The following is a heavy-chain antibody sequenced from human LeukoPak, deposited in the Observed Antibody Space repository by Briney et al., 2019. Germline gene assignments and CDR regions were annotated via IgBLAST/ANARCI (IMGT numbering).Heavy chain of an antibody. J-gene: IGHJ6*03. Sequence: PGGSLRLSCAASGFTFSSYAMHWVRQAPGKGLEWVANIKQDGSEKNYVDSVKGRFTISRDNADNSLYLEMTNLRVEDTAVYFCASRYCTGVNCFAASYMCMDVWGKGTTVTVSS. CDR1: GFTFSSYA. CDR2: IKQDGSEK. D-gene: IGHD2-8*02. V-gene: IGHV3-7*01. CDR3: ASRYCTGVNCFAASYMCMDV.